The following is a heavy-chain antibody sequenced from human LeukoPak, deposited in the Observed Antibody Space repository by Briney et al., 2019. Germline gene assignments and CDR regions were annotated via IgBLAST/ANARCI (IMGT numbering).Heavy chain of an antibody. CDR3: ARDYYDSFDY. V-gene: IGHV1-69*13. CDR2: IIPIFGTA. D-gene: IGHD3-22*01. CDR1: GGTFSSYA. J-gene: IGHJ4*02. Sequence: ASVKVSCKASGGTFSSYAISWVRQAPGQGLEWMGGIIPIFGTANYAQKFQGRVTITADGPTSTAYMELSSLRSEDTAVYYCARDYYDSFDYWGQGTLVTVSS.